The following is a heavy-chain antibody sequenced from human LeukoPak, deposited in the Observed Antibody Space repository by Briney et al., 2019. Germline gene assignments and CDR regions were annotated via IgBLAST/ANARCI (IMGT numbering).Heavy chain of an antibody. CDR2: TYYRSKWYN. CDR1: GDSVSSNSAA. V-gene: IGHV6-1*01. J-gene: IGHJ4*02. CDR3: AREIAVAATDKMELDY. D-gene: IGHD6-19*01. Sequence: SQTLSLTCAISGDSVSSNSAAWNWIRQSPSRGLEWLGRTYYRSKWYNDYAVSVKSRITINPDTSKNQFSLRLNPVTPEDTAVYYCAREIAVAATDKMELDYWGQGTLVTVSS.